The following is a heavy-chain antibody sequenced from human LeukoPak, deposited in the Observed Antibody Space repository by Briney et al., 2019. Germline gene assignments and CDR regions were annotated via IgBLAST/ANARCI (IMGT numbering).Heavy chain of an antibody. CDR2: ISGSGGST. D-gene: IGHD4-17*01. J-gene: IGHJ6*02. Sequence: GGSLRLSCAASGFTFSSYAMSWVRQAPGKGLEWVSAISGSGGSTYYADSVKGRFTISRDNSKNTLYLQMNSLRAEDTAVYYCARGGSYGDYSRVWGQGTTVTVSS. CDR3: ARGGSYGDYSRV. CDR1: GFTFSSYA. V-gene: IGHV3-23*01.